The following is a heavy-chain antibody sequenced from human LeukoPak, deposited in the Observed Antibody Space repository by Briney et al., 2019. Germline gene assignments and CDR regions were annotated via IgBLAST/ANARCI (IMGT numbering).Heavy chain of an antibody. V-gene: IGHV3-48*03. CDR3: ATTPYYYDSSGADY. D-gene: IGHD3-22*01. Sequence: GGSLRLSCAASGFSFNSYEMNWVRQAPGKGLEWVSYISSSGTTIYYADSVKGRFTVSRDNAKNSLYLQMNSLRAEDTAVYYCATTPYYYDSSGADYWGQGTPVTVSS. CDR1: GFSFNSYE. CDR2: ISSSGTTI. J-gene: IGHJ4*02.